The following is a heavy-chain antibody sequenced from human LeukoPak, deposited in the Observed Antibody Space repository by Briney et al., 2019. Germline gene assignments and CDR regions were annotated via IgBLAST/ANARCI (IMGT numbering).Heavy chain of an antibody. CDR2: IYYSGST. J-gene: IGHJ4*02. CDR3: ARIGYSSGWPQIDY. D-gene: IGHD6-19*01. Sequence: SETLSLTCTVSGGSISSSSYYWGWIRQPPGKGLEWIGSIYYSGSTYYNPSLKSRVTISVDTSKNQLSLKLSSVTAADTAVYYCARIGYSSGWPQIDYWGQGTLDTVSS. CDR1: GGSISSSSYY. V-gene: IGHV4-39*01.